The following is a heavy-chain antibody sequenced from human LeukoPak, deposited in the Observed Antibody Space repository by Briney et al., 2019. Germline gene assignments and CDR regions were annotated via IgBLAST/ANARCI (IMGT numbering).Heavy chain of an antibody. D-gene: IGHD3-22*01. V-gene: IGHV4-61*01. J-gene: IGHJ4*02. CDR2: IYYSGST. CDR1: GGSVSSGSYY. Sequence: SETLSLTCTVSGGSVSSGSYYWSWIRQPPGKGLEWIGYIYYSGSTNYNPSLKSRVTISVDTSKNQFSLKLSSVTAADTAVYYCARAGDYDSSGYSYWGQGTLVTVSS. CDR3: ARAGDYDSSGYSY.